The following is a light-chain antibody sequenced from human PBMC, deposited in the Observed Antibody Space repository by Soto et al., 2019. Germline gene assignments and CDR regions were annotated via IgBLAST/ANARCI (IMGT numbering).Light chain of an antibody. CDR2: QTS. CDR1: QYINTR. CDR3: QHYGSSPRIT. V-gene: IGKV3-20*01. Sequence: EIVLTQSPATLSSFPGDRVTLSCRASQYINTRLAWYQHRPGQAPRLLIYQTSLRAAGIPARFSASGSGTDFTLTISRLEPDDFAVYYCQHYGSSPRITFGLGTRLEI. J-gene: IGKJ5*01.